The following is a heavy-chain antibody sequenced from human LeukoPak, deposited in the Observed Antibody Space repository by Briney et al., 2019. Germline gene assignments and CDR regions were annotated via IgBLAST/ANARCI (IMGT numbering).Heavy chain of an antibody. D-gene: IGHD6-13*01. CDR2: IYYSGST. Sequence: KPSETLSLTCTVSGGSISSHYWSWIRQPPGKGLEWIGYIYYSGSTNYNPSLKSRVTISVDTSKNQFSLKLSSVTAADTAVYYCAREIAAAGQYYFDYWGQGTLVTVSS. V-gene: IGHV4-59*11. CDR3: AREIAAAGQYYFDY. J-gene: IGHJ4*02. CDR1: GGSISSHY.